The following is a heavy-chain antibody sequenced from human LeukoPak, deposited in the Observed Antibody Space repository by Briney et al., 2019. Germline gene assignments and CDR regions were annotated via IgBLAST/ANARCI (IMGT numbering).Heavy chain of an antibody. Sequence: SETLSLTCAVYGGSISIGGYSWSWIRQPPGKGLEWIGYIYHSGSTYYNPSLKSRVTISVDRSKNQFSLKLSSVTAADTAVYYCARLAMTTVTTIFDYWGQGTLVTVSS. CDR3: ARLAMTTVTTIFDY. V-gene: IGHV4-30-2*01. CDR1: GGSISIGGYS. CDR2: IYHSGST. J-gene: IGHJ4*02. D-gene: IGHD4-17*01.